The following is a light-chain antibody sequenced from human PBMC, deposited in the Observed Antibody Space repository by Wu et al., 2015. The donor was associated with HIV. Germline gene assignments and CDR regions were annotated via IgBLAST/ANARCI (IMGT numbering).Light chain of an antibody. J-gene: IGKJ1*01. V-gene: IGKV3-11*01. Sequence: EIVLTQSPVTLSLSPGERATLSCRASQTVSSYLAWYQQTPGQAPRLLIYDASNRATGIPARFSGSGSGTDFTLTISSLEPEDLAVYYCQQRSNWPWTFGQGTKVEIK. CDR1: QTVSSY. CDR2: DAS. CDR3: QQRSNWPWT.